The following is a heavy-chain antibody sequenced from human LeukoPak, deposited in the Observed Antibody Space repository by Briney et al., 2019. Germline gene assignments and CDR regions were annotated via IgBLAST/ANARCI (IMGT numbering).Heavy chain of an antibody. CDR1: GFTFSSYA. D-gene: IGHD4-23*01. CDR2: ISGSI. V-gene: IGHV3-9*01. CDR3: AKDMTPGGTVVTGVNPFDY. J-gene: IGHJ4*02. Sequence: GGSLRLSCAASGFTFSSYAMSWVRQAPGKGLEWVSAISGSIGYADSVKGRFTISRDNAKNSLYLQMNSLRAEDTALYYCAKDMTPGGTVVTGVNPFDYWGQGTLVTVSS.